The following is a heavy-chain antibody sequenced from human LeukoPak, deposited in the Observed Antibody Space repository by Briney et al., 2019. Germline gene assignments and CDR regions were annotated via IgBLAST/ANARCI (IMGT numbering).Heavy chain of an antibody. V-gene: IGHV1-2*06. Sequence: ASVKVSCKASGYTFTGYYMHWVRQAPGKGLEWMGRINANSGGTNYAQKFQGRVTMTSDTSISTAYMELSRLRSDDTAVYYCARGDCSRTSCYNIDYWGQGTLVTVSS. CDR3: ARGDCSRTSCYNIDY. CDR1: GYTFTGYY. D-gene: IGHD2-2*02. CDR2: INANSGGT. J-gene: IGHJ4*02.